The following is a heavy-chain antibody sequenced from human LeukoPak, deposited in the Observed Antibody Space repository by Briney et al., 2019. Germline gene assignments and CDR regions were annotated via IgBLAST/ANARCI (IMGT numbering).Heavy chain of an antibody. CDR2: INHSGST. V-gene: IGHV4-38-2*02. CDR1: GYSISSGYY. D-gene: IGHD3-22*01. CDR3: ARHMNDDYYDSSGYYPFDY. Sequence: SETLSLTCTVSGYSISSGYYWGWIRQPPGKGLEWIGEINHSGSTNYNPSLKSRVTISVDTSKNQFSLKLSSVTAADTAVYYCARHMNDDYYDSSGYYPFDYWGQGTLVTVSS. J-gene: IGHJ4*02.